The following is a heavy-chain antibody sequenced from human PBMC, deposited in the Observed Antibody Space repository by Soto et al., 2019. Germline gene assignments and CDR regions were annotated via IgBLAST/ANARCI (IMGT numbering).Heavy chain of an antibody. CDR1: GYTFTSCY. Sequence: ASVKVSCKASGYTFTSCYMHWLRQAPGQGLEWMGIINPSGGSTSYAQKFQGRVTMTRDTSTSTVHMELSSLRSEDTAVYYCARALEAFGVVIGYYYYGMDVWGQGTTVTVSS. CDR2: INPSGGST. CDR3: ARALEAFGVVIGYYYYGMDV. J-gene: IGHJ6*02. V-gene: IGHV1-46*01. D-gene: IGHD3-3*01.